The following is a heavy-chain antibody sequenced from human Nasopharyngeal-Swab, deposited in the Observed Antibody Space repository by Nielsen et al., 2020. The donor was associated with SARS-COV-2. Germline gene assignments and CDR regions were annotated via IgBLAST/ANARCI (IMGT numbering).Heavy chain of an antibody. V-gene: IGHV4-39*01. Sequence: WIRQPPGKGLEWIGSINYSGSTYYNPALKSRGTITVDTSKNQFPLKLSSVTAADTAVYYCARRGVVVRGGYYFDYWGQGTLVTVSS. CDR2: INYSGST. D-gene: IGHD2-15*01. CDR3: ARRGVVVRGGYYFDY. J-gene: IGHJ4*02.